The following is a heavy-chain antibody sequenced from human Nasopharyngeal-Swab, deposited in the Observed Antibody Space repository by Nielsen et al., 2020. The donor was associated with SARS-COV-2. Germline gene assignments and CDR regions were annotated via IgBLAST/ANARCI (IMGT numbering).Heavy chain of an antibody. Sequence: SLKISCAASGFSFADFAMHWVRQFPEKGLEWVSVIGRNGDNIVYADSVKGRFIISRDNARNSLYLQMNSLRAEDTALYYCAKDVSGSIDHWGQGTLVSVSS. V-gene: IGHV3-9*01. CDR3: AKDVSGSIDH. J-gene: IGHJ4*02. D-gene: IGHD1-26*01. CDR2: IGRNGDNI. CDR1: GFSFADFA.